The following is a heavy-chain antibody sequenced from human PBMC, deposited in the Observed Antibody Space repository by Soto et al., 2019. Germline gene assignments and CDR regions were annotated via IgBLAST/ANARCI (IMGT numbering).Heavy chain of an antibody. CDR1: GFTFSSCA. CDR2: LNDEGTHT. J-gene: IGHJ4*02. Sequence: EVQLLESGGGLAQPGGSLRLSCSGSGFTFSSCAMSWVRQAPGKGLEWVSSLNDEGTHTYYSDSVKGRFSISRDTSKSTLYLHMNGLRAEDTAIYYCAKEPQGARGRYFDYWGQGTLVTVSS. D-gene: IGHD1-26*01. V-gene: IGHV3-23*01. CDR3: AKEPQGARGRYFDY.